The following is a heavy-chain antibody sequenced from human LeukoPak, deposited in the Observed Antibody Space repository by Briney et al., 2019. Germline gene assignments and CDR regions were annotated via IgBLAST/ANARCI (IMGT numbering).Heavy chain of an antibody. V-gene: IGHV4-61*08. Sequence: PSETLSLTCTVSGGSISSGDYYWSWIRQPPGKGLEWIGYIYYSGSTNYNPSLKSRVTISVDTSKNQFSLKLSSVTAADTAVYYCARVGRYFDWLTLDYWGQGTLVTVSS. D-gene: IGHD3-9*01. J-gene: IGHJ4*02. CDR2: IYYSGST. CDR1: GGSISSGDYY. CDR3: ARVGRYFDWLTLDY.